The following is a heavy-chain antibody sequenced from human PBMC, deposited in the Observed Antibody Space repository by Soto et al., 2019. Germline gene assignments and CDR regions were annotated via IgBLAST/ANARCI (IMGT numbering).Heavy chain of an antibody. CDR3: SRGGPYYPDDY. CDR1: GFTFSSYW. V-gene: IGHV3-74*01. D-gene: IGHD3-22*01. CDR2: ISTDGRST. Sequence: TGGSLRLSCAVSGFTFSSYWMHWVRQAPGKGLIWVSRISTDGRSTGYADSVKGRFTISRDNAKSTLYLQMNSLRAEDTAVYYCSRGGPYYPDDYWGQGT. J-gene: IGHJ4*02.